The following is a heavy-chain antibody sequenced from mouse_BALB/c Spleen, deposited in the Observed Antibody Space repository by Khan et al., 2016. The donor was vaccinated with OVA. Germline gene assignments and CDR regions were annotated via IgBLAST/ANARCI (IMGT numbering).Heavy chain of an antibody. CDR3: ARRGLRWDFYY. D-gene: IGHD1-1*01. V-gene: IGHV1-7*01. Sequence: QVQLQQSGAELAKPGASVKMSCKASGYTFINYWMNWVKQRPGQGLEWIGYINPTTGYTEYNLKFKDKATLTADKSSSTAHMQLSSLTSEDSAVYYFARRGLRWDFYYWGQGTTLTVSS. CDR1: GYTFINYW. CDR2: INPTTGYT. J-gene: IGHJ2*01.